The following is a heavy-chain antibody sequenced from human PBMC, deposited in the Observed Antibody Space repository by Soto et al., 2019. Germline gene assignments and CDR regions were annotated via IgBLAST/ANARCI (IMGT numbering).Heavy chain of an antibody. V-gene: IGHV4-39*07. D-gene: IGHD6-13*01. CDR2: IYYSGST. J-gene: IGHJ5*02. CDR1: GGSISSSSYY. CDR3: ARAHSSSCRFDP. Sequence: PSETLSLTCTVSGGSISSSSYYWGWIRQPPGKGLEWIGSIYYSGSTYYNPSLKSRVTISVDTSKNQFSLKLSSVTAADSAVYYCARAHSSSCRFDPWGQGTLVTVSS.